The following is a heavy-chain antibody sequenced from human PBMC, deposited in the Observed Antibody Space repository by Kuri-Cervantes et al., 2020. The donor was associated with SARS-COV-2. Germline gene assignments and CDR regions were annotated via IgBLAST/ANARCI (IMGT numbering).Heavy chain of an antibody. Sequence: GGSLRLSCAASGFTFSSYSMNWVRQAPGKGLEWVSYISSSSSTIYYADSVKGRFTISRDNAKNSLYLQMNSLRAEDTAVYYCGKDSGLGLEEVVGATGADMDAWGQGTMVTVSS. CDR3: GKDSGLGLEEVVGATGADMDA. CDR1: GFTFSSYS. D-gene: IGHD3-10*01. V-gene: IGHV3-48*01. CDR2: ISSSSSTI. J-gene: IGHJ6*02.